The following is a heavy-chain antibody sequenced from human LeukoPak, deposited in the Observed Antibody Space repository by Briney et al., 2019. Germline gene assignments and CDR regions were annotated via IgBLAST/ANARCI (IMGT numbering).Heavy chain of an antibody. D-gene: IGHD3-9*01. Sequence: GGSLRLSCAASGFTFSNYWMTWVRQAPGKGLEWVAFIRYDGSNKYYADSVKGRFTISRDNSKNTLYLQMNSLRAEDTAVYYCATGGILTGSFNFDYWGQGTLVTVSS. CDR3: ATGGILTGSFNFDY. CDR2: IRYDGSNK. CDR1: GFTFSNYW. V-gene: IGHV3-30*02. J-gene: IGHJ4*02.